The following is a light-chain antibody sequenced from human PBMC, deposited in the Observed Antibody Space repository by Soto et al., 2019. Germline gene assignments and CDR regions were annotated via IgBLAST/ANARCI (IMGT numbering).Light chain of an antibody. V-gene: IGLV2-8*01. CDR1: SSDVGDYNY. CDR3: SSYAASDSFVV. Sequence: QSALTQPPSASGSPGQSVTISCTGTSSDVGDYNYVSWYQHHPDKAPKLIIYEVYKRPSGVPDRFSGSKSGNTASLTVSGLQAEDEAEYYCSSYAASDSFVVFGGGTKLTVL. CDR2: EVY. J-gene: IGLJ2*01.